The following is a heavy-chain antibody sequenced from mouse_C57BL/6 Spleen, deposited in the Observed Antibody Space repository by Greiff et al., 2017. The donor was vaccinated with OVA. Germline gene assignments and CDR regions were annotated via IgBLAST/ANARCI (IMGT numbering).Heavy chain of an antibody. CDR2: ISYSGST. CDR1: GYSITSGYD. CDR3: ARDGYSSFAY. Sequence: ESGPGMVKPSQSLSLTCTVTGYSITSGYDWHWIRHFPGNKLEWMGYISYSGSTNYNPSLKSRISITHDTSKNHFFLKLNSVTTEDTATYYCARDGYSSFAYWGQGTLVTVSA. J-gene: IGHJ3*01. D-gene: IGHD2-3*01. V-gene: IGHV3-1*01.